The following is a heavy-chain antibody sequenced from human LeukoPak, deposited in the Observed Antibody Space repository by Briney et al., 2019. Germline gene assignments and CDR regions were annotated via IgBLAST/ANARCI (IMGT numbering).Heavy chain of an antibody. D-gene: IGHD4-11*01. J-gene: IGHJ4*02. Sequence: GGSLRLSCAASGFTFSSYSMNWVRQAPGKGLEWVSYISSSSGTIYYADSVKGRFTISRDNSKNTLYLQMNSLRAEDTAVYYCARSNQADDYWGQGTLVTVSS. CDR1: GFTFSSYS. CDR2: ISSSSGTI. CDR3: ARSNQADDY. V-gene: IGHV3-48*01.